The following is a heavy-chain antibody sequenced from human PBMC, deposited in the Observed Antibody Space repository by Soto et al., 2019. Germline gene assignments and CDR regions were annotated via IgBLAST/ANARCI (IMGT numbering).Heavy chain of an antibody. CDR2: ISGSGGST. Sequence: EVQLLESGGGLVQPGGSLRLSCAASGFTFSSYAMSWVRQAPGKGLEWVSAISGSGGSTYYADSLKGRFTISRDNSKNTLYLQMNSLRAEDTAVYYCAKPSMIVVVITYWYFDLWGRGTLVTVSS. V-gene: IGHV3-23*01. CDR1: GFTFSSYA. J-gene: IGHJ2*01. D-gene: IGHD3-22*01. CDR3: AKPSMIVVVITYWYFDL.